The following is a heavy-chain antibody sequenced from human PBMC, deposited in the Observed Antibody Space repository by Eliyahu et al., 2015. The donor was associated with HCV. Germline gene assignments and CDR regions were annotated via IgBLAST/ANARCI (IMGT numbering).Heavy chain of an antibody. V-gene: IGHV3-23*01. D-gene: IGHD3-22*01. CDR3: AKLSDSSGYYYEYNTRRGYYFDY. J-gene: IGHJ4*02. Sequence: EVQLLESGGGLVQPGGSLRLSCAASGFXFSSYAMXWVRRAPGKGLEWXSAXSGSGGSTYYADSVKGRFTISRDNSKNTLYLQMNSLRAEDTAVYYCAKLSDSSGYYYEYNTRRGYYFDYWGQGTLVTVSS. CDR2: XSGSGGST. CDR1: GFXFSSYA.